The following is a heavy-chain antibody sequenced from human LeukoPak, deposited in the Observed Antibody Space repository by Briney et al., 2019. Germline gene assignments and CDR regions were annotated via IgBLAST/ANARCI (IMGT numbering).Heavy chain of an antibody. CDR1: GGSISSYY. Sequence: SETLSLTCTVSGGSISSYYWSWIRQPPGKGLEWIGYIYYSGSTNYNPSLKSRVTISVDMSKNQFSLRLSSVTAADTAVYYCARGPSYGSGSYPYYYGVDVWGQGTTVTVSS. D-gene: IGHD3-10*01. CDR3: ARGPSYGSGSYPYYYGVDV. V-gene: IGHV4-59*01. CDR2: IYYSGST. J-gene: IGHJ6*02.